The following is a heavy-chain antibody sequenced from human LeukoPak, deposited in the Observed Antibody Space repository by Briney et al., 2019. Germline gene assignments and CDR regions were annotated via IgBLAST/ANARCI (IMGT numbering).Heavy chain of an antibody. Sequence: GSLRLSCAASGFSVRTTYMSWVRQAPGKGLEWVSVLYTGGGTDHADSVKGRFTISRDNAKNTLYLQMNSLRAEDTAMYFCARVGSLYDFWSGQYYRYYYYMDVWGKGTTVIVSS. CDR2: LYTGGGT. D-gene: IGHD3-3*01. CDR1: GFSVRTTY. V-gene: IGHV3-53*01. CDR3: ARVGSLYDFWSGQYYRYYYYMDV. J-gene: IGHJ6*03.